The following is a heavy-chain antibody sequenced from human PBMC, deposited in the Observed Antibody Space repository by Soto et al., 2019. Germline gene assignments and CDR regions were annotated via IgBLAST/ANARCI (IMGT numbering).Heavy chain of an antibody. D-gene: IGHD3-10*01. CDR2: IYYSGST. CDR1: GGSISSSSYY. CDR3: ARPYTNSYGSGSYGGYFDY. Sequence: QLQLQESGPGLVKPSETLSLTCTVSGGSISSSSYYWGWILQPPGKGLEWIGSIYYSGSTYDNPPLKSRVTISVDTSKNQFSLKLSSVTAADTAVYYCARPYTNSYGSGSYGGYFDYWGQGTLVTVSS. V-gene: IGHV4-39*01. J-gene: IGHJ4*02.